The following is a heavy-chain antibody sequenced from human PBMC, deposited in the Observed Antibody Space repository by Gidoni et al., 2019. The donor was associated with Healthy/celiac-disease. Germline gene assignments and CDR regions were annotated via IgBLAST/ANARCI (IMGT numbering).Heavy chain of an antibody. CDR2: ISGSGGST. D-gene: IGHD1-26*01. CDR1: GITFSSYA. J-gene: IGHJ4*02. CDR3: AKANKWELVRAHFDY. Sequence: EVQLVESGGGLVQPGGSLRLSCAASGITFSSYAMSWGRQAPGKGLEWVSAISGSGGSTYYADSVKGRFTISRDNSKNTLYLQMNSLRAEDTAVYYCAKANKWELVRAHFDYWGQGTLVTVSS. V-gene: IGHV3-23*04.